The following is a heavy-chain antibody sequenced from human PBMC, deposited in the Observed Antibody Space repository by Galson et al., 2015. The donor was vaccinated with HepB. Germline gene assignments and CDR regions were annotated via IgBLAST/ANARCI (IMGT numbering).Heavy chain of an antibody. V-gene: IGHV3-21*01. J-gene: IGHJ4*02. Sequence: SLRLSCAASGFTFSDYSMNWVRQAPGKGLEWVSSISSSSSYIYYADSVKGRFTISRDNAKNSLYLQVNSLRAEDTAVYYCARGRNTVTRGITMIVMVINTGPFDYWGQGTLVTVSS. D-gene: IGHD3-22*01. CDR2: ISSSSSYI. CDR3: ARGRNTVTRGITMIVMVINTGPFDY. CDR1: GFTFSDYS.